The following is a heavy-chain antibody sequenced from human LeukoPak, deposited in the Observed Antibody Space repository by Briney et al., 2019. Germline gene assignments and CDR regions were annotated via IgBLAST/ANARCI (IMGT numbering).Heavy chain of an antibody. CDR1: GFTFDDYA. CDR2: ISWNSGSI. D-gene: IGHD6-13*01. Sequence: GGSLRLSCAASGFTFDDYAMHWVRQAPGKGLEWVSGISWNSGSIGYADSVKGRFTISRDNAKNSLYLQMNSLRAEDTALYYCAKDLYSSSWYAAFDIWGQGTMVTVSS. J-gene: IGHJ3*02. CDR3: AKDLYSSSWYAAFDI. V-gene: IGHV3-9*01.